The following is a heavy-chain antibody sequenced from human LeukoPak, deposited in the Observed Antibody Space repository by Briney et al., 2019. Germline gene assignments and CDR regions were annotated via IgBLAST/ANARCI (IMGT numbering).Heavy chain of an antibody. CDR2: INWDGGST. Sequence: GGSLRLSCAASGFTFDDYGMCWVRQAPGKGLASVSGINWDGGSTGYADSMKGRFTISRDNAKNSLYLQMNSLRAEDTALYYCARDFGDIAGNNWFDPWGQGTLVTVSS. D-gene: IGHD4-17*01. CDR1: GFTFDDYG. V-gene: IGHV3-20*04. CDR3: ARDFGDIAGNNWFDP. J-gene: IGHJ5*02.